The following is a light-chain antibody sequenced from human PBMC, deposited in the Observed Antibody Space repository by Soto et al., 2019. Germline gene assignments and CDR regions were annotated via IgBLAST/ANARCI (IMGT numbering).Light chain of an antibody. CDR1: QIIDNY. Sequence: DIQMTQSPSSLSASIGDRVTITCRASQIIDNYLNWYQQKPGKAPKVLIYAASSLQSGVPSRFRGSGSGTDFTLTISSLQPEDFATYYCQQSYYIPRTFGQGTKVDIK. J-gene: IGKJ1*01. CDR3: QQSYYIPRT. CDR2: AAS. V-gene: IGKV1-39*01.